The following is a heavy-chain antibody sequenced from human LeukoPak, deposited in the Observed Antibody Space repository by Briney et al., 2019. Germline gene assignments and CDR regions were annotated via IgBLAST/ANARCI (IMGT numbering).Heavy chain of an antibody. CDR3: ASHYYDSSEIDY. CDR1: GYSISSGYY. V-gene: IGHV4-38-2*01. Sequence: PSETLSLTCAVSGYSISSGYYWGWIRQPPGKGLEWIGGIYHSGSTYYNPSLKSRVTISVDTSKNKFSLKLSSVTAADTAVYYCASHYYDSSEIDYWGQGALVTVSS. J-gene: IGHJ4*02. D-gene: IGHD3-22*01. CDR2: IYHSGST.